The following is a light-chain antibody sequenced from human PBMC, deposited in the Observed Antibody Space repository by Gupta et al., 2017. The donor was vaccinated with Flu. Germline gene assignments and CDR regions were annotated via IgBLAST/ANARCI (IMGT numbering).Light chain of an antibody. CDR1: QGIRHD. J-gene: IGKJ1*01. V-gene: IGKV1-6*01. CDR2: AAS. CDR3: LQDYNYPRP. Sequence: GDVVSSDFRASQGIRHDLGWYQQKPGKAPKLLIYAASSLQSGVPSRFSGSGSGTDFTLTFSSLQPEDFATYYCLQDYNYPRPFGQGTKVEI.